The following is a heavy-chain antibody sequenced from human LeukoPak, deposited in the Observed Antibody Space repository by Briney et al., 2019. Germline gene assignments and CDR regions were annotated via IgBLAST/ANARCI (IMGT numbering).Heavy chain of an antibody. V-gene: IGHV4-39*01. Sequence: PSETLSLTCTVSGGSISSSSYYWGWIRQPPGKGLEWIGSIYYSGSTYYNLSLKSRVTISVDTSKNQFSLKLSSVTAADTAVYYCARPTGYSSGWFYYGMDVWGQGTTVTVSS. CDR2: IYYSGST. D-gene: IGHD6-19*01. CDR1: GGSISSSSYY. J-gene: IGHJ6*02. CDR3: ARPTGYSSGWFYYGMDV.